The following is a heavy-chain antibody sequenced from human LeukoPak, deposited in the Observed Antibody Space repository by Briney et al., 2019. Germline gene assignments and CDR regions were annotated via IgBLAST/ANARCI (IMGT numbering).Heavy chain of an antibody. CDR2: IYYSGST. D-gene: IGHD5-18*01. J-gene: IGHJ4*02. Sequence: KPSETLSLTCTVSGGSISSHYWSWIRQPPGKGLEWIGYIYYSGSTNYNPSLKSRVTISVDTSKNQFSLKLSSVTAADTAVYYCARGVDTAMVTFDYWGQGTLVTVSS. CDR3: ARGVDTAMVTFDY. V-gene: IGHV4-59*11. CDR1: GGSISSHY.